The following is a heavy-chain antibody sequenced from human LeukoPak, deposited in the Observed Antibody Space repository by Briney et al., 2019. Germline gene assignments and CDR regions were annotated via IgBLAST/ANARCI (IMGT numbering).Heavy chain of an antibody. D-gene: IGHD5-12*01. V-gene: IGHV3-33*01. CDR3: AREGNSGYDHEDYFDY. CDR2: IWYDGSNK. Sequence: PGRSLRLSCAAPGFTFSSYGMHWVRQAPGKGLEWVAVIWYDGSNKYYADSVKGRFTISRDNSKNTLYLQMNSLRAEDTAVYYCAREGNSGYDHEDYFDYWGQGTLVTVSS. J-gene: IGHJ4*02. CDR1: GFTFSSYG.